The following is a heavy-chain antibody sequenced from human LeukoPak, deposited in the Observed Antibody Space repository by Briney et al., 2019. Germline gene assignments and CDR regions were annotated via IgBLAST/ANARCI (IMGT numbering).Heavy chain of an antibody. Sequence: PSETLPLTCTVSGGSISSSNYYWGWIRQPPGKGLEWIGSIYYSGSTYHNPSLKSRVTISVDTSKNQFSLKLSSVTAADTAVYYCATQSPPNNWNDVGWFDPWGQGTLVTVSS. V-gene: IGHV4-39*07. CDR3: ATQSPPNNWNDVGWFDP. D-gene: IGHD1-20*01. CDR1: GGSISSSNYY. CDR2: IYYSGST. J-gene: IGHJ5*02.